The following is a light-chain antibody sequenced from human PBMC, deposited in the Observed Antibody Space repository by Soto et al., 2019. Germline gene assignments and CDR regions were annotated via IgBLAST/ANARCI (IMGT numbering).Light chain of an antibody. Sequence: EIVLTQSPATLSLSPGEKATLSCGASQSVSSYLAWYQQKPGQAPRLLIYDASNRATGIPARFSGSGSGTDFTLTISSLEPEDFAVYYCQQRSNWPHTFGQGTTLEIK. CDR3: QQRSNWPHT. CDR2: DAS. J-gene: IGKJ2*01. V-gene: IGKV3-11*01. CDR1: QSVSSY.